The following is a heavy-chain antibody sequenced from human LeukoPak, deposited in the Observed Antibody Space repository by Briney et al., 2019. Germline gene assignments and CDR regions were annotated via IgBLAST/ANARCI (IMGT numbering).Heavy chain of an antibody. CDR2: IYHNGRT. CDR3: TLDPADRGAYYFDY. V-gene: IGHV4-38-2*01. J-gene: IGHJ4*02. D-gene: IGHD1-26*01. Sequence: SETLSLTCDVSSYSISSGYYWGWIRQPPGKGLEWIGSIYHNGRTYYNPSLKSRVTMSVDTYKNHFSLKLNSVTAADTALYYCTLDPADRGAYYFDYWGQGTLVTVSS. CDR1: SYSISSGYY.